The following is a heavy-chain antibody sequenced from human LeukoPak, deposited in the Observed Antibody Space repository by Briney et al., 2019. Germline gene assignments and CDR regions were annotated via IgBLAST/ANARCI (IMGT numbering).Heavy chain of an antibody. CDR3: ARGGYCSSTSCYENWFGP. D-gene: IGHD2-2*01. CDR1: GYSFTSYW. CDR2: IYPGDSDT. V-gene: IGHV5-51*01. Sequence: GESLKISCKGSGYSFTSYWIGWVRQMPGKGLEWMGIIYPGDSDTRYSPSFQGQVTISADKSISTAYLQWSSLKASDTAMYYCARGGYCSSTSCYENWFGPWGQGTLVTVSS. J-gene: IGHJ5*02.